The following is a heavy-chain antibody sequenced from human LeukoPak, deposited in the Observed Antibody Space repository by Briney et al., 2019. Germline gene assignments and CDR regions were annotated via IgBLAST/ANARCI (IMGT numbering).Heavy chain of an antibody. Sequence: SETLSLTCTVSGGSISSYYWSWIRQPPGKGLEWIGYIYYSGSTNYNPSLKSRVTISVDTSKNQFSLKLSSVTAADTAVYYCARRLQYGYGSGSYDYWGQGTLVTVSS. J-gene: IGHJ4*02. V-gene: IGHV4-59*08. CDR3: ARRLQYGYGSGSYDY. D-gene: IGHD3-10*01. CDR1: GGSISSYY. CDR2: IYYSGST.